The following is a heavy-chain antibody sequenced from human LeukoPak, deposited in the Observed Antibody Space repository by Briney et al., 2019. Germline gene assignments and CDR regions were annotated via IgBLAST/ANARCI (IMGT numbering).Heavy chain of an antibody. Sequence: GGSLRLSCAASAFIFSNHWMHWVRQAPGKGLVWVSDISSDGSRTFYADSVKGRFIISRDNAKNTLYLQMNSLRAEDTAVYYCARDRYYDILTGGDYWGQGTLVTVSS. CDR1: AFIFSNHW. CDR3: ARDRYYDILTGGDY. CDR2: ISSDGSRT. D-gene: IGHD3-9*01. J-gene: IGHJ4*02. V-gene: IGHV3-74*01.